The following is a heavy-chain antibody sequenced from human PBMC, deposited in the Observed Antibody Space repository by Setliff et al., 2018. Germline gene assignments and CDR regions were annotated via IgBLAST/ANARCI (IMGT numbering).Heavy chain of an antibody. CDR2: INHAGSDK. V-gene: IGHV3-7*03. Sequence: GGSLRLSCAASGLTFSTYWMNWVRQAPGKGLEWVANINHAGSDKYYVDSVKGRFTISRDNAKNSLYLQMNSLRAEDTAVYYCARGTAMDHWGQGTLVTVPQ. D-gene: IGHD5-18*01. CDR3: ARGTAMDH. CDR1: GLTFSTYW. J-gene: IGHJ4*02.